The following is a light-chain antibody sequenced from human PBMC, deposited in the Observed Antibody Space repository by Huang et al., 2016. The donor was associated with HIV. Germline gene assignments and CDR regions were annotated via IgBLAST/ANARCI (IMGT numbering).Light chain of an antibody. J-gene: IGKJ5*01. Sequence: IVITQSPLSLPVTPGEPASISCRSSQSLLHSHGYHYLAWYRQKPGQAPQLLMSLSSSRASGVPDRFSGSGSVTDFTLKISRVEAEDVGIYFCMQALQTPRTFGQGTRLEIK. CDR3: MQALQTPRT. V-gene: IGKV2-28*01. CDR2: LSS. CDR1: QSLLHSHGYHY.